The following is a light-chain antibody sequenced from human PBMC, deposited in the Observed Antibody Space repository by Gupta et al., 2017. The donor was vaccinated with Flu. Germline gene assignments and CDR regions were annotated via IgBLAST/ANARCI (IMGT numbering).Light chain of an antibody. Sequence: GDRITITCRASQSIDSRLAWYQQKPGEAPKLLIFKASNLEGGVPSRFRGSGSETEFTLTINGLQPDDFATYFCQQYSSYSRTFGQGTKVDIK. V-gene: IGKV1-5*03. CDR2: KAS. CDR1: QSIDSR. CDR3: QQYSSYSRT. J-gene: IGKJ1*01.